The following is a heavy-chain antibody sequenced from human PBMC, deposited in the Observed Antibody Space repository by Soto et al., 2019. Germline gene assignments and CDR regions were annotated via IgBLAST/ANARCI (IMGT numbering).Heavy chain of an antibody. CDR1: GYSFSNFW. D-gene: IGHD2-8*02. J-gene: IGHJ4*02. Sequence: GESLKISCQASGYSFSNFWIAWVRQMPGEGLEWLGIIYPDDSDTRYSPSFLGQVTISADKSIRTTYLQWSSLKASDTAIYFCASSVLVTSTMNYFDLWGQGTLVTVSS. CDR3: ASSVLVTSTMNYFDL. CDR2: IYPDDSDT. V-gene: IGHV5-51*01.